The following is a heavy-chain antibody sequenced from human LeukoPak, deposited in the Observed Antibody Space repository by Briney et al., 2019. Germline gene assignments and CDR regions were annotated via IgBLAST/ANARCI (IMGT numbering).Heavy chain of an antibody. D-gene: IGHD5-18*01. J-gene: IGHJ5*02. Sequence: ASVKVSYQASGGTLSSYAIIWLRQAPGRGREWMGGIIPIFGTANYAQKFQGRVTITADESTSTAYMELSSLRSEDTAVYYCASGYEVWFDPWGQGTLVTVSS. CDR1: GGTLSSYA. CDR2: IIPIFGTA. CDR3: ASGYEVWFDP. V-gene: IGHV1-69*13.